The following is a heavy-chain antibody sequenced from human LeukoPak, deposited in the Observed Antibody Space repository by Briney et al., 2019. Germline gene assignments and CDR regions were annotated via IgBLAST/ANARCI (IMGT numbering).Heavy chain of an antibody. CDR1: GYTFTGYY. CDR3: ASGGYCSGGSCYPGYYYYYYMDV. Sequence: ASVTVSCKASGYTFTGYYMHWVRQAPGQGLEWMGWTNPNSGGTNYAQKFQGRVTMTRDTSISTAYMELSRLRSDDTAVYYCASGGYCSGGSCYPGYYYYYYMDVWGKGTTVTVSS. J-gene: IGHJ6*03. CDR2: TNPNSGGT. D-gene: IGHD2-15*01. V-gene: IGHV1-2*02.